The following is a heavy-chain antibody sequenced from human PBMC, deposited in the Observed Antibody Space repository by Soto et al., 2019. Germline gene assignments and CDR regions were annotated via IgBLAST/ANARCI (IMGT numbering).Heavy chain of an antibody. CDR1: GGTFRTSA. Sequence: QVQLVQSGAEEKKPGSSVKVSCKASGGTFRTSAISWVRQAPGQGLELVRGIMPVFRRPKYAQNFQGRVTITADESTSTAYMELSSLKSDDTAVYYCARDKDRLQLGGNYYYILDVWGQGTAVTVSS. D-gene: IGHD1-1*01. CDR2: IMPVFRRP. CDR3: ARDKDRLQLGGNYYYILDV. J-gene: IGHJ6*02. V-gene: IGHV1-69*12.